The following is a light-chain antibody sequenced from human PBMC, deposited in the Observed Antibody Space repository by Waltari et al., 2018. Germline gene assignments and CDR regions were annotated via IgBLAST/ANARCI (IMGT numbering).Light chain of an antibody. J-gene: IGLJ2*01. V-gene: IGLV3-27*01. CDR1: VLAEKY. Sequence: YDLTQPLSVSVSPGQTATITCSGDVLAEKYVRWFQQKPGQAPTLILYKDTERPSDIPDRFSGSSSGSTVTLTIRGALLEDEADYHCHAAADNNWFFGGGTKLTVL. CDR2: KDT. CDR3: HAAADNNWF.